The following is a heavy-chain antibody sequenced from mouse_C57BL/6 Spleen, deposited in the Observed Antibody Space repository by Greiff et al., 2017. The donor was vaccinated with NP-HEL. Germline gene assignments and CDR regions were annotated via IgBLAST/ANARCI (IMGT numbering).Heavy chain of an antibody. CDR3: TRDLTGTSGAMDY. CDR1: GYTFTDYE. V-gene: IGHV1-15*01. D-gene: IGHD4-1*01. CDR2: IDPETGGT. Sequence: VQLQQSGAELVRPGASVTLSCKASGYTFTDYEMHWVKQTPVHGLEWIGAIDPETGGTAYNQKFKGKAILTADKSYSTAYMELRSLTSEDSAVYYCTRDLTGTSGAMDYWGQGTSVTVSS. J-gene: IGHJ4*01.